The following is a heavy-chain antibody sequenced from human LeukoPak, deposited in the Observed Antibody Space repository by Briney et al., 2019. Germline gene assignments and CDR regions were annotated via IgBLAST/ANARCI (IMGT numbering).Heavy chain of an antibody. CDR3: VRGLIYDY. V-gene: IGHV4-34*01. CDR2: INHSGST. J-gene: IGHJ4*02. Sequence: RQTPGKGLEWIGEINHSGSTNYNPSLKSRVTISVDTSKNQFSLKLSSVTAADTAVYYCVRGLIYDYWGQGTLVTVSS.